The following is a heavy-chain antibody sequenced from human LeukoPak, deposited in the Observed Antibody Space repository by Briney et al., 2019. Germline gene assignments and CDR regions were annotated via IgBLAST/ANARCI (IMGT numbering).Heavy chain of an antibody. CDR1: GGSISSGSYH. D-gene: IGHD3-9*01. CDR3: ARDDDTPFDY. CDR2: IYVGGST. Sequence: PSETLSLTCTVSGGSISSGSYHWSWVRQPAGKGLEWIGHIYVGGSTNYNPSLKSRVTISVDTSKNQFSLKLSSVTAADTAVYYCARDDDTPFDYWGQGTLVTVSS. V-gene: IGHV4-61*09. J-gene: IGHJ4*02.